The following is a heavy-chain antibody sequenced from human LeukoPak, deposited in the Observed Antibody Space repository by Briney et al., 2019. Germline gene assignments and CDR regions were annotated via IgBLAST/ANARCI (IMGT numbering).Heavy chain of an antibody. V-gene: IGHV3-23*01. D-gene: IGHD6-19*01. CDR2: ISASGGST. CDR1: GFTFSSYW. CDR3: AKGGSGWTHFDY. J-gene: IGHJ4*02. Sequence: PGGSLRLSCAASGFTFSSYWMSWVRQAPGKGLEWVSVISASGGSTYYADSVKGRFTISRDSSKNMLYLQMNSLRAEDTAVYYCAKGGSGWTHFDYWGQGTLVTVSS.